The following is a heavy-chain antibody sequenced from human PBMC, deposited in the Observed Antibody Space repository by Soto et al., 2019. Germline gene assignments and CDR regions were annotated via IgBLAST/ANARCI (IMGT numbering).Heavy chain of an antibody. J-gene: IGHJ6*03. CDR3: ARGDCSGGSCYYYYYYMDV. V-gene: IGHV1-8*01. CDR1: GYTFTSYD. CDR2: MNPNSGNT. D-gene: IGHD2-15*01. Sequence: GASVKVSCKASGYTFTSYDINWVRQATGQGLEWMGWMNPNSGNTGYAQKFQGRVTMTRNTSISTAYMELSSLRSEDTAVYYCARGDCSGGSCYYYYYYMDVWGKGTTVTVSS.